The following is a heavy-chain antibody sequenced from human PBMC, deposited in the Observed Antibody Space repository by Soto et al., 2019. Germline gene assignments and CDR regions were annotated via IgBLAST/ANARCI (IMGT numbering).Heavy chain of an antibody. CDR2: VYYSGGA. J-gene: IGHJ6*02. CDR1: GGSISGYY. V-gene: IGHV4-59*01. D-gene: IGHD2-21*02. CDR3: TRDGDGRMTTNPYYYYGMDV. Sequence: SETLSLTCTVSGGSISGYYWSWIRQPPGKGLEWIGNVYYSGGAKYNPSVKRRVSISVDTSKNQFSLNLSSVTAADTAVYYCTRDGDGRMTTNPYYYYGMDVWGPGITVTGSS.